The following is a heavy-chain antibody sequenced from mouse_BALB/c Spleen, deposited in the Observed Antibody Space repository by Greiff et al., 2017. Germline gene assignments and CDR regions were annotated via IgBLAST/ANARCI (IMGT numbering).Heavy chain of an antibody. J-gene: IGHJ3*01. D-gene: IGHD2-1*01. CDR3: ARDYYGNAY. CDR2: ISYDGSN. CDR1: GYSITSGYY. V-gene: IGHV3-6*02. Sequence: DVQLQESGPGLVKPSQSLSLTCSVTGYSITSGYYWNWIRQFPGNKLEWMGYISYDGSNNYNPSLKNRISITRDTSKNQFFLKLNSVTTEDTATYYCARDYYGNAYWGQGTLVTVSA.